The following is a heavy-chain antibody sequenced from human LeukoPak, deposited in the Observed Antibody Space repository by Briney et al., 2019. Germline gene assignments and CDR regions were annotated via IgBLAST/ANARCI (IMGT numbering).Heavy chain of an antibody. CDR1: GGSFSGYY. Sequence: SETLSLTCAVCGGSFSGYYWSWIRQPPGKGLEWIGEINHSGSTNYNPSLKSRVTISVDTSKNQFSLKLSSVTAADTAVYYCARFFHDYGAVNWFDPWGQGTLVTVSS. CDR3: ARFFHDYGAVNWFDP. D-gene: IGHD4-17*01. V-gene: IGHV4-34*01. CDR2: INHSGST. J-gene: IGHJ5*02.